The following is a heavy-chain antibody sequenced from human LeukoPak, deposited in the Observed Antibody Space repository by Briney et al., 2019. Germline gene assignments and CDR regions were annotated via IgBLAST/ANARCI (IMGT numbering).Heavy chain of an antibody. Sequence: GGSLRLSCAASGFTFSSYWMTWVRQAPGKGLVWVSRINSDGSSTSYADSVKGRFTISRDNAKNTLYLQMNSLRAEDTAVYYCVSSGWYFYFDYWGQGTLVTVSS. J-gene: IGHJ4*02. V-gene: IGHV3-74*01. CDR3: VSSGWYFYFDY. CDR1: GFTFSSYW. CDR2: INSDGSST. D-gene: IGHD6-19*01.